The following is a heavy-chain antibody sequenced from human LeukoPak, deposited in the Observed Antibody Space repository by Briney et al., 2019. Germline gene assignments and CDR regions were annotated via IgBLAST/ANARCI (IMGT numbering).Heavy chain of an antibody. CDR2: IYYSGST. J-gene: IGHJ4*02. D-gene: IGHD3-22*01. CDR1: GGSVSSGSYY. CDR3: ARVANAYDSSGYYPKPYYFDY. V-gene: IGHV4-61*01. Sequence: SETLSLTCTVSGGSVSSGSYYWSWIRQPPGKGLEWIGYIYYSGSTNYNPSLKSRVTISVDTSKNQFSLKLSSVTAADTAVYHCARVANAYDSSGYYPKPYYFDYWGQGTLVTVSS.